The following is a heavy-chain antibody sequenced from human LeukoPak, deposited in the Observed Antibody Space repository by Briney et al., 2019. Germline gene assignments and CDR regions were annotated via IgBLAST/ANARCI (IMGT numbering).Heavy chain of an antibody. CDR1: GFTFGSYA. Sequence: PGGSLSLSCAASGFTFGSYAMRWVGQAPGRGLEWVSGISGSGGSTYYADSVKGRFTISRDNSKNTLYLQMNSLRAEDTAVYYCAKVPHYYVLYYYMDVWGKGTTVTVSS. J-gene: IGHJ6*03. V-gene: IGHV3-23*01. CDR3: AKVPHYYVLYYYMDV. CDR2: ISGSGGST. D-gene: IGHD3-10*02.